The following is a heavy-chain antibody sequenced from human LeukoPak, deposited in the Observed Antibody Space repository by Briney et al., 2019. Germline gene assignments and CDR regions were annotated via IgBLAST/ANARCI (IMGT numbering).Heavy chain of an antibody. CDR1: GFTFGSYW. J-gene: IGHJ4*02. CDR3: AAYYDSSGYPQPNFDY. Sequence: GGSLRLSCAASGFTFGSYWMHWVRQAPGKGLVWVSRINSDGSSTSYADSVKGRFTISRDNAKNTLYLQMNSLRAEDTAVYYCAAYYDSSGYPQPNFDYWGQGTLVTVSS. CDR2: INSDGSST. V-gene: IGHV3-74*01. D-gene: IGHD3-22*01.